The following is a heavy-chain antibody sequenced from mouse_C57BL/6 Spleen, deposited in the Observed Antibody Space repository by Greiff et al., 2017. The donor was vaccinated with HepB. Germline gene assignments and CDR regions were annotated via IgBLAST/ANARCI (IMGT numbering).Heavy chain of an antibody. V-gene: IGHV1-22*01. CDR2: INPNNGGT. D-gene: IGHD2-4*01. J-gene: IGHJ3*01. CDR3: ARTLCYDYAGFAC. CDR1: GYTFTDYN. Sequence: EVQLQQSGPELVKPGASVKMSCKASGYTFTDYNMHWVKQSHGKSLEWIGYINPNNGGTSYNQKFKGKATLTVNKSSSTAYMELRSLASEDSAVYYSARTLCYDYAGFACWGQGTLVTVSA.